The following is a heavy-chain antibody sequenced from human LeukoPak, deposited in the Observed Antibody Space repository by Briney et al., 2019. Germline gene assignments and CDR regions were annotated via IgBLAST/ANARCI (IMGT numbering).Heavy chain of an antibody. CDR1: GFTFDGYA. CDR2: ISWNSGSI. J-gene: IGHJ4*02. D-gene: IGHD6-13*01. V-gene: IGHV3-9*01. Sequence: GGSLRLSCAASGFTFDGYAMHWVRQAPGKGLEWVSGISWNSGSIGYADSVKGRFTISRDNAKNSLYLQMNSLRAEDTALYYCAKDSIAAALDYWGQGTLVTVSS. CDR3: AKDSIAAALDY.